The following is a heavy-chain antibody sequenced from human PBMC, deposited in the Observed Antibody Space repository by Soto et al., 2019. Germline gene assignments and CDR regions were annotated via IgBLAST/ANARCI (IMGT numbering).Heavy chain of an antibody. J-gene: IGHJ6*02. CDR3: ARDDLGYCSSTSCYHLL. V-gene: IGHV3-21*01. Sequence: EVQLVESGGGLVKPGGSLRLSCAASGFTFSSYSMNWVRQAPGKGLEWVSSISSSSSYIYYVDSVKGRFTISRDNAKNSLYLQMNSLRAEDTAVYYCARDDLGYCSSTSCYHLLWGQGTTVTVSS. D-gene: IGHD2-2*01. CDR1: GFTFSSYS. CDR2: ISSSSSYI.